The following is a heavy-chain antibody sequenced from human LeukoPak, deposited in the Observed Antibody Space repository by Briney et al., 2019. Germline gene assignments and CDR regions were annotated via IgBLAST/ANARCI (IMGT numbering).Heavy chain of an antibody. CDR1: SYTLTNYG. CDR3: ARDQDPGAFDI. Sequence: GASVKVSCNASSYTLTNYGISWVRQAPGQGLEWMGWISAYNGNTNYAQNLQGRVTMTTDTSTNTAYMELRSLRSDDTAVYYCARDQDPGAFDIWGQGTMVTVSS. CDR2: ISAYNGNT. V-gene: IGHV1-18*01. J-gene: IGHJ3*02.